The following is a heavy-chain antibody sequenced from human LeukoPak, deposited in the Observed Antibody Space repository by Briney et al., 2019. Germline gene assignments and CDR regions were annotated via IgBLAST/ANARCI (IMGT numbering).Heavy chain of an antibody. V-gene: IGHV3-23*01. D-gene: IGHD3-10*01. CDR2: ISGSGGGT. J-gene: IGHJ4*02. CDR3: AKSPTPGADY. CDR1: GFTFSSYA. Sequence: PGGSLRLSCAASGFTFSSYAMNWVRQAPGKGLEWVSGISGSGGGTYYADSVKGRFTISRDNSKNTLYLQMNSLRAEDTAVYYCAKSPTPGADYWGQGTLVTVSS.